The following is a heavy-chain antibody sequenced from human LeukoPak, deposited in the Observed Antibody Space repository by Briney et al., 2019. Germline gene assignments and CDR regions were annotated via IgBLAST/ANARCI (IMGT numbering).Heavy chain of an antibody. CDR3: ASGDDFWSGYHFDY. D-gene: IGHD3-3*01. CDR1: GFTVSSNY. V-gene: IGHV3-66*01. CDR2: IYSGGST. J-gene: IGHJ4*02. Sequence: GGSLRLSCAASGFTVSSNYMSWVRQAPGKGLEWVSVIYSGGSTYYADSVKGRFTISRDNSKNTLYLQMNSLRAEDTAVYYCASGDDFWSGYHFDYWGLGTLVTVSS.